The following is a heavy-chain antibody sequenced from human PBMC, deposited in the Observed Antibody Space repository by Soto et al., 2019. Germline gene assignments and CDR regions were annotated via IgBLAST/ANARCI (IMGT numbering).Heavy chain of an antibody. D-gene: IGHD1-1*01. V-gene: IGHV3-11*06. Sequence: GGALRVSCVASGLTFSDYYMAWIRRAPGKGLGCVSYISDGGSYTNHGTSVRGRVSVSRDNARNSLYLQMNSLRVEDTGIYYCERAPVALNSSHGVDLWDQGTLVTV. CDR2: ISDGGSYT. J-gene: IGHJ6*02. CDR1: GLTFSDYY. CDR3: ERAPVALNSSHGVDL.